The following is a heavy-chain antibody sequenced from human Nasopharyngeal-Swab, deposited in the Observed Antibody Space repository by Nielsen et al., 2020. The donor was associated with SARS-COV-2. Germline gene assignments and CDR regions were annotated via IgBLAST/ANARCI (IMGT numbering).Heavy chain of an antibody. J-gene: IGHJ4*02. CDR1: GYTFNSYA. D-gene: IGHD4-17*01. CDR2: INAGNGNT. Sequence: ASVKVSCNASGYTFNSYAMHLVRQAPGQRLEWMGGINAGNGNTKYSQRFQGRVTITRDTSASTAYMELSSLRSEDTAVYYCARGIYGDYLDYFDYWGQGTLVTVSS. CDR3: ARGIYGDYLDYFDY. V-gene: IGHV1-3*01.